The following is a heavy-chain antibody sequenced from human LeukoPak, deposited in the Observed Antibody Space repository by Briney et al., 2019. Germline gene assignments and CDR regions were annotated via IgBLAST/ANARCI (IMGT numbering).Heavy chain of an antibody. J-gene: IGHJ6*02. Sequence: GGSLRLSCAASGFTFSSYAMHWVRQAPGKGLEWVAVISYDGSNKYYADSVKGRFTVSRDNSKNMLYLQMNSLRAEDTAVYYCARDLSVRVVIIRDYYYYYGMDVWGQGTTVTVSS. D-gene: IGHD3-3*01. V-gene: IGHV3-30*04. CDR2: ISYDGSNK. CDR3: ARDLSVRVVIIRDYYYYYGMDV. CDR1: GFTFSSYA.